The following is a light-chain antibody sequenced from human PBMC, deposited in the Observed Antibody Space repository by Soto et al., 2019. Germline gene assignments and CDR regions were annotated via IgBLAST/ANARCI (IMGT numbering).Light chain of an antibody. J-gene: IGKJ1*01. CDR3: QQYNSYSEA. CDR2: DAS. CDR1: QNINSW. Sequence: DIQLPQSPSTVSAFVGDTVTITCLASQNINSWLAWYQQKPGSAPKVLIYDASNLESGVPSRFSGSGSGTEFTLTISSLQPDDFATYYCQQYNSYSEAFGQGTKVDIK. V-gene: IGKV1-5*01.